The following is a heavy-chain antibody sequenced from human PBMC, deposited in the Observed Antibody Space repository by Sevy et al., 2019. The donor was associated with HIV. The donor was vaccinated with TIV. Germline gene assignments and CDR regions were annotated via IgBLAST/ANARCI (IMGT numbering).Heavy chain of an antibody. D-gene: IGHD3-22*01. CDR2: ISYDGSNK. J-gene: IGHJ3*02. V-gene: IGHV3-30-3*01. CDR1: GFTFSSYA. Sequence: GGSLRLSCAASGFTFSSYAMHWVRQAPGKGLEWVAVISYDGSNKYYADSVKGRFTISRDNSKNTLYLQMNSLRAEDTAVYYCARGSDYYYDSSDAFDIWGQGIMVTVSS. CDR3: ARGSDYYYDSSDAFDI.